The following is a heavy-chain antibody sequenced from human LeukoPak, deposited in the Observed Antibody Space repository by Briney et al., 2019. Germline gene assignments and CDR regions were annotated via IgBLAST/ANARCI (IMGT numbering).Heavy chain of an antibody. J-gene: IGHJ4*02. CDR1: GYSFTNYW. CDR2: IDPSDSYT. Sequence: GESLKISCKGSGYSFTNYWITWVRQMPGKGLEWMGNIDPSDSYTDYSPPFQGHVTISADKSTSTAYLQWSSLKASDTAIYYCARRDYWGQGTLVTVSS. CDR3: ARRDY. V-gene: IGHV5-10-1*01.